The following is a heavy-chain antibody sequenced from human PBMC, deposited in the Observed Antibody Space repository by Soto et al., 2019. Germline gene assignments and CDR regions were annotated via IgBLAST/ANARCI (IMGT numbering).Heavy chain of an antibody. CDR1: GXXXXSXV. CDR2: ISGSCGST. Sequence: SLRLSCAASGXXXXSXVMXXXXXXXXXGLEWVSAISGSCGSTYYADSVKGRFTISRDNSKNTLYLQMNSLRAEDTAVYYCANTPWYYDFWSGYLDYWXQGTL. CDR3: ANTPWYYDFWSGYLDY. J-gene: IGHJ4*02. D-gene: IGHD3-3*01. V-gene: IGHV3-23*01.